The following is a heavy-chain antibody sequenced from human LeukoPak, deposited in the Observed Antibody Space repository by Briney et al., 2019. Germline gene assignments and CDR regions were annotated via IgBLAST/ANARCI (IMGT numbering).Heavy chain of an antibody. D-gene: IGHD6-13*01. CDR3: ARDLWQQLPDY. J-gene: IGHJ4*02. V-gene: IGHV1-69*04. CDR1: GGTFSSYT. Sequence: ASVKVSCKASGGTFSSYTISWVRQAPGQGLEWMGRIIPILGIANYAQKFQGRVTITADKSTSTAYMELSSLRSEDTAVYYCARDLWQQLPDYWGQGTLVTVSP. CDR2: IIPILGIA.